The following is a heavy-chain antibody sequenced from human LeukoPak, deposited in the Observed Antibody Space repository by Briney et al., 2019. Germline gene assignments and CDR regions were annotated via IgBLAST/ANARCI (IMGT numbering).Heavy chain of an antibody. V-gene: IGHV1-69*13. CDR1: GGTFSSYA. Sequence: GASVKVSCKASGGTFSSYAISWVRQAPGQGLEWMGGIIPIFGTANYAQKFQGRVTITADESTSTAYMELSSLRSEDTAVYYCARGTTVTPYYYYYYYMDVWRKGTTVTVSS. CDR3: ARGTTVTPYYYYYYYMDV. D-gene: IGHD4-17*01. CDR2: IIPIFGTA. J-gene: IGHJ6*03.